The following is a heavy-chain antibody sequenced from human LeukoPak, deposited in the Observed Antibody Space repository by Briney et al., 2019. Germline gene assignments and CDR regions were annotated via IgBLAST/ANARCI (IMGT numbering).Heavy chain of an antibody. D-gene: IGHD5-18*01. CDR2: IYPGDSDT. V-gene: IGHV5-51*01. CDR1: GYSFTSYW. CDR3: ARYVDTAMVKGFDY. Sequence: GESLKISCKGSGYSFTSYWIGWVREMPGKGLEWVGIIYPGDSDTRYSPSFQGQVTISADKSISTAHLQWNSLKASDTAMYYSARYVDTAMVKGFDYWGQGTLVIVSS. J-gene: IGHJ4*02.